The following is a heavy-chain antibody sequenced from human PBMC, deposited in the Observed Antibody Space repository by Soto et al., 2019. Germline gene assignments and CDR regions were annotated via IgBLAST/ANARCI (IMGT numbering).Heavy chain of an antibody. CDR2: IYHSGST. V-gene: IGHV4-30-2*01. CDR3: ARGQVVAAQH. D-gene: IGHD2-15*01. J-gene: IGHJ4*02. Sequence: SETLSLTCAVSGGSISSGGSSWSWIRQPPGKGLEWIGYIYHSGSTYYNPSLKSRVTISVDRSKNQFSLKLSSVTAADTAVYYCARGQVVAAQHWGQGTLVTVS. CDR1: GGSISSGGSS.